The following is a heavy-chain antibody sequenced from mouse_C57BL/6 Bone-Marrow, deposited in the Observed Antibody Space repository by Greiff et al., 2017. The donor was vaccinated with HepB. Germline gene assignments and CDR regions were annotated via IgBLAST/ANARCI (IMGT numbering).Heavy chain of an antibody. J-gene: IGHJ2*01. V-gene: IGHV1-59*01. Sequence: QVQLQQPGAELVRPGTSVKLSCKASGYTFTSYWMHWVKQRPGQGLEWIGVIDPSDSYTNYNQKFKGKATLTVDTSSSTAYMQLSSLTSEDSAVYFCARFYYGSSYGYWGQGTTLTVSS. D-gene: IGHD1-1*01. CDR2: IDPSDSYT. CDR3: ARFYYGSSYGY. CDR1: GYTFTSYW.